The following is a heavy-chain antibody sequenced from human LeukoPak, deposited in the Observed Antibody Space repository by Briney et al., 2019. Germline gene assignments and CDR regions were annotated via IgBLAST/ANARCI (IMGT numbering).Heavy chain of an antibody. D-gene: IGHD3-9*01. CDR2: VYTGGRT. CDR1: GFTIGKSD. Sequence: GGSLRLSYATSGFTIGKSDMAWVRQAPGKGLEWVSIVYTGGRTFHADSVKGRFTMPRDQSKNTVGLQMNSLRSEDTALYYCARGSMPGTGLPFDYWGQGTQVSVSS. CDR3: ARGSMPGTGLPFDY. J-gene: IGHJ4*02. V-gene: IGHV3-53*05.